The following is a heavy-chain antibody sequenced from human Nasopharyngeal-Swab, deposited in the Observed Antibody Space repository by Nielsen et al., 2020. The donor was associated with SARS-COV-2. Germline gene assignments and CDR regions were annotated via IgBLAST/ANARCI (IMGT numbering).Heavy chain of an antibody. D-gene: IGHD2-15*01. CDR2: ISWNSGGI. Sequence: SLKISCAASGFTFDDYAMHWVRQAPGKGLEWVSGISWNSGGIGYADSVKGRFTISRDNAKNSLYLQMNSLRAEDTALYYCAKDGSVVAATGNYGMDVWGQGTTVTVSS. V-gene: IGHV3-9*01. J-gene: IGHJ6*02. CDR3: AKDGSVVAATGNYGMDV. CDR1: GFTFDDYA.